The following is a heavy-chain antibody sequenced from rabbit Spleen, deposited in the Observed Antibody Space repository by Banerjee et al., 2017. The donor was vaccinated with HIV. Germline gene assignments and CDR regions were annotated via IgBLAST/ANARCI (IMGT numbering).Heavy chain of an antibody. Sequence: QEQLVESGGGLVQPEGSLTLTCTASGFSFSSSYYMCWVRQAPGKGLEWIGCIYTGGSGSTYYASWAKGRFTISKTSSTTVTLQMTSLTAADTATYFCARANYGGYGGYGYTTLDLWGPGTLVTVS. J-gene: IGHJ3*01. CDR1: GFSFSSSYY. D-gene: IGHD6-1*01. CDR2: IYTGGSGST. CDR3: ARANYGGYGGYGYTTLDL. V-gene: IGHV1S45*01.